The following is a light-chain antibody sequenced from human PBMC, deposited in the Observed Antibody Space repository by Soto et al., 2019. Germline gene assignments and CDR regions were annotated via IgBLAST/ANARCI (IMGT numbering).Light chain of an antibody. V-gene: IGKV3-20*01. Sequence: EIVLTQSPGTLSLSPGEIATLSCRASQSFTSSSLAWYQQKPGLAPRLLISGTSNRAAGITDRFSGSGSGTDFTLTITRLEPEDFAVYYCQQYDSSPRTFGQGTKVVIK. CDR2: GTS. CDR3: QQYDSSPRT. J-gene: IGKJ1*01. CDR1: QSFTSSS.